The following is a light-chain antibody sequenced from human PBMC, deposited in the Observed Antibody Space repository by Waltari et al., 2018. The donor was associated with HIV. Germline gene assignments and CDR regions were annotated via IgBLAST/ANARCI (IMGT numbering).Light chain of an antibody. CDR3: HQSDSLPWT. Sequence: EIVLTQAADVPSVSPTEQATLSCRASQSIGSKLHWYQQKPDQSPKLLIKHASQSFSGVPSRFSGSGSGTEFTLTINGLEAEDFATYYCHQSDSLPWTFGQGSKVEIK. J-gene: IGKJ1*01. CDR2: HAS. CDR1: QSIGSK. V-gene: IGKV6-21*01.